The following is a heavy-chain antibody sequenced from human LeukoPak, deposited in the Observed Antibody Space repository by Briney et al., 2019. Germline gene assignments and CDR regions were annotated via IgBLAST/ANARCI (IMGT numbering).Heavy chain of an antibody. D-gene: IGHD6-19*01. CDR1: GGTFSSYA. CDR3: ATCPFHHCIAVAAYS. Sequence: ASVKVSCKASGGTFSSYAISWVRQAPGQGLEWMGGIIPIFGTANYAQKFQGRVTITADESTSTAYMELSSLRSEDTAVYYCATCPFHHCIAVAAYSWGQGTLVTVSS. V-gene: IGHV1-69*13. CDR2: IIPIFGTA. J-gene: IGHJ1*01.